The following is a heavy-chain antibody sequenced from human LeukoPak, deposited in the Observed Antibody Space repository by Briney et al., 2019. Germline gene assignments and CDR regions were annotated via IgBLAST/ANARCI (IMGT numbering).Heavy chain of an antibody. CDR1: GFTFSSYG. D-gene: IGHD6-13*01. CDR2: ISYDGSNK. J-gene: IGHJ4*02. Sequence: GGSLGLSCAASGFTFSSYGMHWVRQAPGKGLEWVAVISYDGSNKYYADSVKGRFTISRDNSKNTLYLQMNSLRAEDTAVYYCAKDPNPQQPDYFDYWGQGTLVTVSS. CDR3: AKDPNPQQPDYFDY. V-gene: IGHV3-30*18.